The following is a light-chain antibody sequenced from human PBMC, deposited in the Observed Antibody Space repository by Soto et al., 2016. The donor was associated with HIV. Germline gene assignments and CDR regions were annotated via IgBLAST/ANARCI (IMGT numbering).Light chain of an antibody. V-gene: IGLV3-21*01. CDR3: QAWDSSTAV. Sequence: SYVLTQPPSVSVAPGKTARITCAGNNIGSKNVHWYQQKPGQAPVLVVYDDSDRPSGVPERFSGSTSGNTATLTISGTQTMDEADYFCQAWDSSTAVFGGGTQLTVL. CDR1: NIGSKN. CDR2: DDS. J-gene: IGLJ2*01.